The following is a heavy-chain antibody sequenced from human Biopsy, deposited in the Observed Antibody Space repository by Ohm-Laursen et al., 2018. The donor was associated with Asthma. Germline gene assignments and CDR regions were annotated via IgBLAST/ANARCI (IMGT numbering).Heavy chain of an antibody. CDR1: GFTFGSYG. D-gene: IGHD3-22*01. CDR2: IWFDGSNK. V-gene: IGHV3-33*06. CDR3: VKDTVEDRGGYYTFDV. Sequence: SLRLSCTASGFTFGSYGLHWVRQAPGKGLEWVADIWFDGSNKHYADSVKGRFTISRDNSKNTLYLQTRSLRADDTAVYYCVKDTVEDRGGYYTFDVWGQGTKVTVSS. J-gene: IGHJ3*01.